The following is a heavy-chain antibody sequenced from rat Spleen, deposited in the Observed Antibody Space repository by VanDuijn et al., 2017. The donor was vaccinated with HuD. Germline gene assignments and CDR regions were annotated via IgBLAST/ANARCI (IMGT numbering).Heavy chain of an antibody. CDR1: LTDYS. D-gene: IGHD1-12*02. Sequence: LTDYSVHWVRQPPGKGLEWMGRIRSGGSTDYNSALRSRLSISRDTSKSQIYLKMSTLQTEDTAMYFCARMVVITSPFFDNWGQGVMVTVSS. J-gene: IGHJ2*01. V-gene: IGHV2-19*01. CDR3: ARMVVITSPFFDN. CDR2: IRSGGST.